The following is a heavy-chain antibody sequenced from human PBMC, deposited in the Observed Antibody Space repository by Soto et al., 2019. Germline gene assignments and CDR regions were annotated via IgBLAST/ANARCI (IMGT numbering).Heavy chain of an antibody. V-gene: IGHV3-23*01. Sequence: PGGSLRLSCAASGLTFSSYAMSWVRQAPGQGLEWVSAISGSGFSTYYADSVKGRFSISSDSSKNTLFLQMNSLRADDTAVYFCATFTFGRPFDTWGQGTMVTVSS. CDR1: GLTFSSYA. D-gene: IGHD3-16*01. J-gene: IGHJ3*02. CDR2: ISGSGFST. CDR3: ATFTFGRPFDT.